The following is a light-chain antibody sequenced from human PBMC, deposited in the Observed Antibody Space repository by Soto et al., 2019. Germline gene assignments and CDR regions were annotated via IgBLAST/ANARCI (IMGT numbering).Light chain of an antibody. CDR2: DNN. Sequence: QSVLTQPPSVSAAPGQKVTISCSGSSSNIGSNYVSWYHQLPVTAPKLLIYDNNSRPSGIPDRFSGSKSSTSATLGITGLQTGDEADYYCGTWDSSLSAWVFGGGTQLTVL. CDR1: SSNIGSNY. J-gene: IGLJ3*02. V-gene: IGLV1-51*01. CDR3: GTWDSSLSAWV.